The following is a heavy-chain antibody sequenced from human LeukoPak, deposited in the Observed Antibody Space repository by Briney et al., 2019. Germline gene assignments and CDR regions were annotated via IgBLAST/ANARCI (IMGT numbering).Heavy chain of an antibody. D-gene: IGHD3-10*01. V-gene: IGHV4-34*01. J-gene: IGHJ4*02. Sequence: SETLSLTCAVYGGSFSGYYWSWIRQPPGKGLEWIGEINHSGSTNYNPSLKSRVTISVDTSKNQFSLKLSSVTAADTAVYYCARGLWFGTDYWGQGTLVTVSS. CDR3: ARGLWFGTDY. CDR1: GGSFSGYY. CDR2: INHSGST.